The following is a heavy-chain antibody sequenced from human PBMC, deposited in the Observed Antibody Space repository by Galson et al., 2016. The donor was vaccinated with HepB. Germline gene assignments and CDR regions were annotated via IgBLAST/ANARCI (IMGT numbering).Heavy chain of an antibody. V-gene: IGHV5-51*01. CDR2: IYPGDSET. D-gene: IGHD3-10*01. J-gene: IGHJ6*02. Sequence: QSGAEVKKPGESLKISCKGSGYSFTSYWIGWVRQMPGKGLEWMGIIYPGDSETRYSPSFQGPVTISADKSISTAYVQWSSLKASDTAMYYCARQIPHYYGSGPSGYYYGMDVWGQGTTVTVSS. CDR1: GYSFTSYW. CDR3: ARQIPHYYGSGPSGYYYGMDV.